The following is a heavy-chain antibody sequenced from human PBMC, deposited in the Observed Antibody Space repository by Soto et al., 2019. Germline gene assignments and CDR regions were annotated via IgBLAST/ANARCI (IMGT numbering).Heavy chain of an antibody. CDR3: ARDNCISTSCYRLYNWFDP. Sequence: GGSLRLSCAASGFTFSSYGMHWVRQAPGKGLEWVAVISYAGSNKYYADSVKGRFTISRDNSKNTLYLQMNSLRAEDTAVYYCARDNCISTSCYRLYNWFDPWGQGTLVTVSS. J-gene: IGHJ5*02. D-gene: IGHD2-2*01. V-gene: IGHV3-30*03. CDR1: GFTFSSYG. CDR2: ISYAGSNK.